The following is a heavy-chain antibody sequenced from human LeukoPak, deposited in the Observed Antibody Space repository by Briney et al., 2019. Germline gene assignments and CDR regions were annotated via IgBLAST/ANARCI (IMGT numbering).Heavy chain of an antibody. CDR3: ARGHGDYFDY. J-gene: IGHJ4*02. V-gene: IGHV4-39*07. Sequence: KPSETLSLTCTVSGGSISSSSYYWGWIRQPPGKGLEWIGSIYYSGSTYYNPSLKSRVTISVDTSKNQFSLKLSSVTAADTAVYYCARGHGDYFDYWGQGTLVTVSS. CDR1: GGSISSSSYY. D-gene: IGHD4-17*01. CDR2: IYYSGST.